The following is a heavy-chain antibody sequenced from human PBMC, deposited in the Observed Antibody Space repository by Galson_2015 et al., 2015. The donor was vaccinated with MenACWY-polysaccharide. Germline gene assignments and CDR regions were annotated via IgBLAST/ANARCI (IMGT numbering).Heavy chain of an antibody. CDR3: AKDRGDGYSYRWYNKGMDV. V-gene: IGHV3-23*01. Sequence: SLRLSCAASGFSFSAYGMSWVRQAPGKGLEWVSALSASGATTYYADSVKGRFTISRDNPKNTVYLQMNSLRAEDTAVYFCAKDRGDGYSYRWYNKGMDVWGQGTTVTVSS. J-gene: IGHJ6*02. CDR1: GFSFSAYG. D-gene: IGHD5-18*01. CDR2: LSASGATT.